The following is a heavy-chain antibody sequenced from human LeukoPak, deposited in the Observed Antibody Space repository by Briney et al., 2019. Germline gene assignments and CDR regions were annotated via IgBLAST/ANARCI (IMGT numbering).Heavy chain of an antibody. Sequence: SETLSLTCTVSGGSISSYYWSWIRQPPGKGLEWIGYIYYSGSTNYNPSLKSRVTISVDTSKNQFSLKLSSVTAADTAVYYCARGMEMQYCSGGSCQEYYFDYWGQGTLVTVSS. CDR3: ARGMEMQYCSGGSCQEYYFDY. J-gene: IGHJ4*02. D-gene: IGHD2-15*01. CDR1: GGSISSYY. CDR2: IYYSGST. V-gene: IGHV4-59*01.